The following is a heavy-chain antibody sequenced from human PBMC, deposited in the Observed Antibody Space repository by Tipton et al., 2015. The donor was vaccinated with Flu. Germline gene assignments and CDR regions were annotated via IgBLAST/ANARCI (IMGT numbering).Heavy chain of an antibody. CDR3: ASYSSGYSLDY. CDR1: GFSFSTYA. CDR2: ISGSSSTI. D-gene: IGHD3-22*01. Sequence: FLRLSCAASGFSFSTYAMNWVRQTPGQGLGWVSYISGSSSTIFYSDSVKGRFTISRDNAKNSLYLQMNSLRAEDTAVYYCASYSSGYSLDYWGQGTLVTVSS. V-gene: IGHV3-48*01. J-gene: IGHJ4*02.